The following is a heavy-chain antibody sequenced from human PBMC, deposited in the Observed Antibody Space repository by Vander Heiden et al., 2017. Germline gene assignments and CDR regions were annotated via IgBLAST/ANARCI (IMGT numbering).Heavy chain of an antibody. D-gene: IGHD6-13*01. CDR2: IKSKADGGTT. J-gene: IGHJ6*02. Sequence: EVQLVESGGGLVKPGGSLRLSCAASGFTFSNAWMNWVRQAPGKGLEWVGRIKSKADGGTTDYAAPVKGRFTISRDDSKNTLYLQMNSLKTEDTAVYYCTTSTAAPYYYYYGMDVWGQGTTVTVSS. V-gene: IGHV3-15*07. CDR3: TTSTAAPYYYYYGMDV. CDR1: GFTFSNAW.